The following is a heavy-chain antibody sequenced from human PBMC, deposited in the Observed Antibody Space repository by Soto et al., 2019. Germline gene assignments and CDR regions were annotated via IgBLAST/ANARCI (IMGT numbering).Heavy chain of an antibody. V-gene: IGHV4-4*02. CDR1: GGSISSSNW. Sequence: QVQLQESGPGLVKPSGTLSLTCAVSGGSISSSNWWSWVRQPPGKGLEWIGEIYHSGSTNYNPSLKSRVTLSVDKSKNQFSLKLSSVTAADTAVYYCARGPRRGYSYGQQKGFDYWGQGTLVTVSS. CDR3: ARGPRRGYSYGQQKGFDY. J-gene: IGHJ4*02. CDR2: IYHSGST. D-gene: IGHD5-18*01.